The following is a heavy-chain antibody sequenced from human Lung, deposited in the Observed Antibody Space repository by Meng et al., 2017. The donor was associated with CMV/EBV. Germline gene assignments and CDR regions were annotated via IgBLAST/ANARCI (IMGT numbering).Heavy chain of an antibody. Sequence: GESXKISXVDSGLTFRNAWMSWVRQAPGKGLEWVGQIKSKGDGETRDYAAPVKGRFFISRDDSQTTLHLQMNSVKTEDTAVYYCVKRPRFSSRVIWGQGATVTVSS. D-gene: IGHD3-9*01. V-gene: IGHV3-15*05. CDR3: VKRPRFSSRVI. CDR2: IKSKGDGETR. CDR1: GLTFRNAW. J-gene: IGHJ6*02.